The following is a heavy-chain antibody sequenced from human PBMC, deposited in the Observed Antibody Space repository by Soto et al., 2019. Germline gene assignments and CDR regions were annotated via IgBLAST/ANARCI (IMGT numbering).Heavy chain of an antibody. CDR1: GFTFSSYG. Sequence: GGSLRLSCAASGFTFSSYGMHWVRQAPGKGLEWVAVISYDGSNKYYADSVKGRSTISRDNSKNTLYLQMDNLRAEDTAHYFCANGPVVGANYKYYDMDVWGRGTTVTVSS. J-gene: IGHJ6*02. CDR3: ANGPVVGANYKYYDMDV. D-gene: IGHD1-26*01. V-gene: IGHV3-30*18. CDR2: ISYDGSNK.